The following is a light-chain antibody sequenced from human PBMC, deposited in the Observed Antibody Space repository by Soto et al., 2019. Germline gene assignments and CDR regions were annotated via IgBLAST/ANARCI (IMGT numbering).Light chain of an antibody. CDR1: QSLLFSTNNKNY. CDR3: QQYHSTPYT. Sequence: IVMTQSPDSLAVSLGERTTIHCKSSQSLLFSTNNKNYFAWYQQKPGQPPKLLIYWASTRESGVPDRFNGSGSGTDFTLTISSLQAEDVAVYYCQQYHSTPYTFGQGTKLEIK. J-gene: IGKJ2*01. V-gene: IGKV4-1*01. CDR2: WAS.